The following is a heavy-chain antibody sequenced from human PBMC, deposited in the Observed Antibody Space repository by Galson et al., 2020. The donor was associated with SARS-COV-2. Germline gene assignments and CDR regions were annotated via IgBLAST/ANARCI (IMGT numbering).Heavy chain of an antibody. Sequence: GGSLRLSRAASGFTFSSYGMHWVSPAPGKGLEWVAGIWYDGSNKYYADSVKGRFTISRDNSKNTLYLQMNSLRAEYTAVYYCAKDMGIAAAGTFPEDYWGQGTVVTVSS. CDR3: AKDMGIAAAGTFPEDY. D-gene: IGHD6-13*01. J-gene: IGHJ4*02. CDR2: IWYDGSNK. CDR1: GFTFSSYG. V-gene: IGHV3-33*06.